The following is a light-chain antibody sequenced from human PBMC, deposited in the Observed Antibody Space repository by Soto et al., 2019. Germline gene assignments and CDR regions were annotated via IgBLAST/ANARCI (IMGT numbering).Light chain of an antibody. CDR3: QQSSSIPQT. CDR2: AAS. CDR1: QSISTY. J-gene: IGKJ1*01. V-gene: IGKV1-39*01. Sequence: DIQVTQSPSSLSASVGDRVTITCRASQSISTYLNWYQQKPGKAPKPLIYAASSLQSGVPSRFSGSGSGTEFTLTISSLQPEDFATYYCQQSSSIPQTFGQGTKVEI.